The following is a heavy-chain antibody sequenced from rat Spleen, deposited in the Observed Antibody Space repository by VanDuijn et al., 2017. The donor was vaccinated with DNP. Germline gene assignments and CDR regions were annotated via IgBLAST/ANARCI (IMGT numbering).Heavy chain of an antibody. Sequence: QVQLKESGPGLVQPSQTLSLTCTVSGFSLTSYNVHWVRQPTGKGLEWMGIIWTGGSTDYNSALKSRLSISRDTSKSQVFLKMNSLQTEDIATYYCARDRTGSYFDYWGQGVMVTVSS. CDR1: GFSLTSYN. CDR3: ARDRTGSYFDY. J-gene: IGHJ2*01. V-gene: IGHV2-30*01. CDR2: IWTGGST. D-gene: IGHD5-1*01.